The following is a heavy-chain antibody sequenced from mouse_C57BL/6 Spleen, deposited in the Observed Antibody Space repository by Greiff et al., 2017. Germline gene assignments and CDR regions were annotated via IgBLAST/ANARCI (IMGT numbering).Heavy chain of an antibody. D-gene: IGHD4-1*01. V-gene: IGHV10-3*01. CDR3: VREWELGLWGFDY. CDR1: GFTFNTYA. J-gene: IGHJ2*01. CDR2: IRSKSSNYAT. Sequence: EVQLVESGGGLVQPKGSLKLSCAASGFTFNTYAMHWVRQAPGKGLEWVACIRSKSSNYATYYADSVKDRFTISRNDSQSMLYLQMNNLKTEDTAMYYCVREWELGLWGFDYWGQGTTLTVSS.